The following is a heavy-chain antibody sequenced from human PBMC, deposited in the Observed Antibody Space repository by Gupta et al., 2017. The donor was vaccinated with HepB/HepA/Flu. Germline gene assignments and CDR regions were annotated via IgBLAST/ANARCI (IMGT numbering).Heavy chain of an antibody. CDR3: ARGRALISVAGVGEYYDMGV. CDR1: GYLFTNYY. J-gene: IGHJ6*02. V-gene: IGHV1-46*01. Sequence: QVQLVQSGAEVKKPGASVQVSCRASGYLFTNYYLPWVRQAPGPGLEWMGVINPSGGSTTQAQKFQSRVTMARETYTSTVYMELSSLGSGDTAGYYGARGRALISVAGVGEYYDMGVWGQGTTVTVSS. D-gene: IGHD6-19*01. CDR2: INPSGGST.